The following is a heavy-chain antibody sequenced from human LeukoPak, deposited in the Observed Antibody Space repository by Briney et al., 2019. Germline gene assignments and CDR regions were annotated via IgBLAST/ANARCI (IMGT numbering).Heavy chain of an antibody. CDR1: GGSISSSNW. D-gene: IGHD3-22*01. CDR2: IYHSGST. CDR3: ASYYDSSGYAFDI. J-gene: IGHJ3*02. V-gene: IGHV4-4*02. Sequence: TSGTLSLTCAVSGGSISSSNWWSWVRQPPGQGLEWIGEIYHSGSTNYNPSLKSRVTISVDKSKNQFSLKLSSVTAADTAVYYCASYYDSSGYAFDIWGQGTMVTVSS.